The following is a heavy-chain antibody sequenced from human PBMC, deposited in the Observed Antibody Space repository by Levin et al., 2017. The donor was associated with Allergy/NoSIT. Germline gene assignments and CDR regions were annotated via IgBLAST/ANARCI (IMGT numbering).Heavy chain of an antibody. CDR3: ARVLRYYYDSSGHPLDMYYFDH. J-gene: IGHJ4*02. D-gene: IGHD3-22*01. CDR2: MNPNNGKT. V-gene: IGHV1-8*01. CDR1: GYTFTSYD. Sequence: ASVKVSCKASGYTFTSYDIILVRQATGQGLEWMGWMNPNNGKTGYVQKFQGRVSMTSDTSISTAYMELSSLRSEDTAVFYCARVLRYYYDSSGHPLDMYYFDHWGQGTLVTVSS.